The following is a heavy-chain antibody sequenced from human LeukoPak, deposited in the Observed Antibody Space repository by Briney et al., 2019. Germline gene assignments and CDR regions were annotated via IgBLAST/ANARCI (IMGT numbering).Heavy chain of an antibody. J-gene: IGHJ2*01. D-gene: IGHD3-22*01. V-gene: IGHV4-61*01. Sequence: PSETLSLTCTVSGGSVSSGSYYWSWIRQPPGKGLEWIGYIYYSGSTNYNPSLESRVTISVDTSKNQFSLKLSSVTAADTAVYYCARDSYYDSSGYWGWYFDLWGRGTLVTVSS. CDR3: ARDSYYDSSGYWGWYFDL. CDR1: GGSVSSGSYY. CDR2: IYYSGST.